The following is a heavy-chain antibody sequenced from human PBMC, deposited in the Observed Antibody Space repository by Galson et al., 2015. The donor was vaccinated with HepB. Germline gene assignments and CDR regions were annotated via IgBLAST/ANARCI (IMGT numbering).Heavy chain of an antibody. CDR3: ARERLTMVRDAFDI. J-gene: IGHJ3*02. Sequence: ETLSLTCTVSGGSTSFYYWSWIRQPPGKGLEWIGYIYYSGSTNYNPSLKSRVTISVDTSKNQFSLRLSSVTAADTAVYYCARERLTMVRDAFDIWGQGTMVTVSS. CDR2: IYYSGST. CDR1: GGSTSFYY. D-gene: IGHD3-10*01. V-gene: IGHV4-59*01.